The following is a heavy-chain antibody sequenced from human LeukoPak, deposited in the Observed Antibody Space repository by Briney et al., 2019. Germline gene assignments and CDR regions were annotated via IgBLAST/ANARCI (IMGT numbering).Heavy chain of an antibody. CDR3: ARVVTYYSDSSGYALYY. V-gene: IGHV3-21*01. D-gene: IGHD3-22*01. J-gene: IGHJ4*02. CDR2: ICPSMSEI. CDR1: GFIFSSYA. Sequence: GGCLRLSCAASGFIFSSYAINWVRQAPGKGLEWGSSICPSMSEINYTDSAKGGFTISRDNAKNSLYLQMHSLRAEDTAVYYCARVVTYYSDSSGYALYYWGQGALVTVS.